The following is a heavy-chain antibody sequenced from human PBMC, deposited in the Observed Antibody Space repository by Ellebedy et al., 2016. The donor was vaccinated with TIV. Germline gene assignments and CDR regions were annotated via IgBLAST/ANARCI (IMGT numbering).Heavy chain of an antibody. J-gene: IGHJ4*02. CDR1: GYTFTGYY. D-gene: IGHD3-10*01. CDR2: IDSQSGDT. Sequence: AASVKVSCKASGYTFTGYYMYWVRQAPGQGLEWMGWIDSQSGDTNYAQKFQGRVTMTRDTSISTAFMELSRLTSDDTAVYYCTALLWFGESNLFDYWGQGTLVTVSS. V-gene: IGHV1-2*02. CDR3: TALLWFGESNLFDY.